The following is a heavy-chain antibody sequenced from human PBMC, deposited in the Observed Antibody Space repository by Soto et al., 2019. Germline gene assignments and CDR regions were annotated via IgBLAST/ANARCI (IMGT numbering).Heavy chain of an antibody. D-gene: IGHD3-22*01. J-gene: IGHJ4*02. V-gene: IGHV3-11*01. CDR3: ARDLGYYESSGYFDY. CDR2: IGSSDNII. CDR1: GFTFSDYY. Sequence: GGSLRLSCAASGFTFSDYYMSWIRQAPGKGLEWVSYIGSSDNIIYYADSVKGRFTISRDNAKNSLYLQMNSLRAEDTAVYYCARDLGYYESSGYFDYWGQGTLVTVS.